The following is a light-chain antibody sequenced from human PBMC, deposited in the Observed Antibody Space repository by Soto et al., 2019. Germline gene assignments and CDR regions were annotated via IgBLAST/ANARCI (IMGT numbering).Light chain of an antibody. CDR1: QSVSSK. J-gene: IGKJ2*01. CDR3: QQYNDWPPYT. Sequence: EMVMTRSPATLSVSPLEIGSLSSMPSQSVSSKLAWYQQKPGQPPRLLIFDASARATGVPDRFSGRGSGTEFILTISRLQSEDFAVYYCQQYNDWPPYTFGQGTKVDIK. V-gene: IGKV3-15*01. CDR2: DAS.